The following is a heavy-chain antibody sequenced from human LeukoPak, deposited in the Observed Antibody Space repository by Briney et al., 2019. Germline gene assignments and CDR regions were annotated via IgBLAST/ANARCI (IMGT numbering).Heavy chain of an antibody. Sequence: SETLSLTCTVSGGSISSGGYYWSWIRQHPGKGLEWIGYIYYSGSTYYNPSLKSRVTISVDTSKNQFSLKLSSVTAADTAVYYCASGRGVVVVPAAIPSRAGYYFDYWGQGTLVTVSS. D-gene: IGHD2-2*02. J-gene: IGHJ4*02. V-gene: IGHV4-31*03. CDR3: ASGRGVVVVPAAIPSRAGYYFDY. CDR2: IYYSGST. CDR1: GGSISSGGYY.